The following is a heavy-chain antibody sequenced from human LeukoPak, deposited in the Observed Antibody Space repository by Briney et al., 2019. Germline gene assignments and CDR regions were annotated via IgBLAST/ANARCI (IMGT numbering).Heavy chain of an antibody. CDR1: GFTFSGSA. CDR2: IRSKANSYAT. D-gene: IGHD2-2*01. Sequence: GGSLRLSCAASGFTFSGSAMHWVRQASGKGLEWVGRIRSKANSYATTYAASVKGRFTISRDDSKNTAYLQMNSLKTEDTAVYYCTSLLGPAAKGDYWGQGTLVTVSS. CDR3: TSLLGPAAKGDY. V-gene: IGHV3-73*01. J-gene: IGHJ4*02.